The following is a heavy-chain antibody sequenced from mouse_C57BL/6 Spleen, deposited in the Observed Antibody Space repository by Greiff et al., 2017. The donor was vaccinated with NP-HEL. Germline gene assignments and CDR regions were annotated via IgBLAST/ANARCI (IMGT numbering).Heavy chain of an antibody. V-gene: IGHV5-17*01. CDR3: ARELFDY. D-gene: IGHD4-1*01. J-gene: IGHJ2*01. CDR2: ISSGSSTI. CDR1: GFTFSDYG. Sequence: DVQLVESGGGLVKPGGSLKLSCEASGFTFSDYGMHWVRQAPEKGLEWVAYISSGSSTIYYAETVKGRFTISRDNAKNTLFLQMTSLRSEDTAMYYCARELFDYWGQGTTLTVSS.